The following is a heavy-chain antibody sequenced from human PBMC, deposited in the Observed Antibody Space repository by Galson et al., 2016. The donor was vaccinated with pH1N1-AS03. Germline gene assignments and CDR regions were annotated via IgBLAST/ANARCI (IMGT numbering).Heavy chain of an antibody. Sequence: QSGAEVTKPGETLRISCQGSGYSFPRYWINWVRQMPGKGLEWIGRIDPSDSYTNYSPSFQGHVTSSTDKSITTAYLQWNSLKASDTAVYYCARHMFRGRQNSWNAFDIGGRATFVTVSP. V-gene: IGHV5-10-1*01. J-gene: IGHJ3*02. CDR1: GYSFPRYW. D-gene: IGHD3-10*01. CDR3: ARHMFRGRQNSWNAFDI. CDR2: IDPSDSYT.